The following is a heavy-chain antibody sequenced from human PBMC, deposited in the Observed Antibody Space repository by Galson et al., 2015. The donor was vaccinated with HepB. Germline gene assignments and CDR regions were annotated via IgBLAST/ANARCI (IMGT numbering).Heavy chain of an antibody. V-gene: IGHV1-69*10. CDR3: ARGGYDILTGYHPSDWFDP. Sequence: SVKVSCKASGGTFSSYAISWVRQAPGQGLEWMGGIIPILGIANYAQKFQGRVTITADKSTSTAYMELSSLRSEDTAVYYCARGGYDILTGYHPSDWFDPWGQGTLVTVSS. J-gene: IGHJ5*02. CDR2: IIPILGIA. CDR1: GGTFSSYA. D-gene: IGHD3-9*01.